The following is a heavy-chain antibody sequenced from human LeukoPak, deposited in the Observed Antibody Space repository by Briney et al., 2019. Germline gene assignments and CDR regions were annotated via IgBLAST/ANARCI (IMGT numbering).Heavy chain of an antibody. CDR1: GGTFNSYA. CDR2: IIAIFGTA. CDR3: TSPSRTVVAATRSYYYYGMDV. V-gene: IGHV1-69*06. D-gene: IGHD2-15*01. Sequence: ASVTVSYKASGGTFNSYAMRWVGQAPGEGREGMGGIIAIFGTANYTQKCQGRVTITADNSTSTPYMQLSSLRSEDTAVYYCTSPSRTVVAATRSYYYYGMDVWGKGTTVTVSS. J-gene: IGHJ6*04.